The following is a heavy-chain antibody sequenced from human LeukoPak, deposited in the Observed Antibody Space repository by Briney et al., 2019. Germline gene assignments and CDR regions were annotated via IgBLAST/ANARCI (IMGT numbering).Heavy chain of an antibody. J-gene: IGHJ1*01. V-gene: IGHV4-59*08. CDR2: IYYSGST. CDR3: ARHQIDSSGAEYFQH. CDR1: GGSISNYY. Sequence: SQTLSLTCTVSGGSISNYYWSWIRQPPGKGLEWIGYIYYSGSTNYNPSLKSRVTISVDTSKNQFSLKLSSVTAADTAVYYCARHQIDSSGAEYFQHWGQGTLVTVSS. D-gene: IGHD3-22*01.